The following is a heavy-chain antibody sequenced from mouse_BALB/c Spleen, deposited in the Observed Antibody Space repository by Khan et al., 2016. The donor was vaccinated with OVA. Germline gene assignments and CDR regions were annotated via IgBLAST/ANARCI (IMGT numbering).Heavy chain of an antibody. V-gene: IGHV9-1*02. CDR3: ARGASYWYFDV. J-gene: IGHJ1*01. CDR2: INTCTGEP. CDR1: GYTFTNYG. Sequence: QIQLVQSGPELKKPGETVKISCKASGYTFTNYGMNWVKQAPGKGLKWMGWINTCTGEPTYTDDFKGRFAFSLETSASTAYLQINNLKNEDMATYFCARGASYWYFDVWGAGTTVTVSS.